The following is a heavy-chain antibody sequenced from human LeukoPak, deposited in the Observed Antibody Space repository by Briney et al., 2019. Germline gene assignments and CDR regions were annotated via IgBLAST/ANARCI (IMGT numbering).Heavy chain of an antibody. Sequence: GGSLRLSCAASGFTFSSYAMSWVRQAPGKGLEWVSAISGSGGSTYYADSVKGRFTISRDNSKNTLYLQMNSLRAEDTAVYYCAKGLNYDILTGYSPLDYWGQGTLVTVSS. D-gene: IGHD3-9*01. CDR3: AKGLNYDILTGYSPLDY. V-gene: IGHV3-23*01. CDR1: GFTFSSYA. CDR2: ISGSGGST. J-gene: IGHJ4*02.